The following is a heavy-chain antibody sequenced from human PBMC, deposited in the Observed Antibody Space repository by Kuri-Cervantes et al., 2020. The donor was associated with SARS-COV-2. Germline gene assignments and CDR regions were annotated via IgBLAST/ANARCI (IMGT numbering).Heavy chain of an antibody. Sequence: GSLRLSCTVAGGSISSYYWSWIWQPAGKGLEWIGRIYTSGSTNYNPSLKSRVTMLVDTSKNQFSLKLSSVTAADTAVYYCARSFAWGWFDPGGQGTLVTVSS. V-gene: IGHV4-4*07. CDR3: ARSFAWGWFDP. J-gene: IGHJ5*02. CDR1: GGSISSYY. D-gene: IGHD3-16*01. CDR2: IYTSGST.